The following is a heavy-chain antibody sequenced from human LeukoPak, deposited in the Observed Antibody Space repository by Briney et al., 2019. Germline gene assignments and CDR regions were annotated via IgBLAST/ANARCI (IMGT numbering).Heavy chain of an antibody. V-gene: IGHV3-23*01. CDR3: ARDRQRLADFDY. CDR2: VSDGGGST. J-gene: IGHJ4*02. CDR1: GFTFSSYA. D-gene: IGHD6-25*01. Sequence: GGSLRLSCAASGFTFSSYAMSWVRQAPGKGLEWVSGVSDGGGSTYYADSVKGRFTISRDNAKNSLYLQMNSLRAEDTAVYYCARDRQRLADFDYWGQGTLVTVSS.